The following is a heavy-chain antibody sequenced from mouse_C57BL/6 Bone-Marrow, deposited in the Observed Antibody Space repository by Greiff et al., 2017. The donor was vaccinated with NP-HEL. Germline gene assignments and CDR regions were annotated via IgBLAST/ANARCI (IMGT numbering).Heavy chain of an antibody. CDR1: GYTFTSYW. D-gene: IGHD1-1*01. CDR2: IDPSDSYT. V-gene: IGHV1-59*01. Sequence: VQLQQPGAELVRPGTSVKLSCKASGYTFTSYWMHWVKQRPGQGLEWIGVIDPSDSYTNYNQKFKGKATLTVDTSSSTAYMQLSSLTSEDSAVYYCARPSYYYGSRGGFAYWGQGTLVTVSA. CDR3: ARPSYYYGSRGGFAY. J-gene: IGHJ3*01.